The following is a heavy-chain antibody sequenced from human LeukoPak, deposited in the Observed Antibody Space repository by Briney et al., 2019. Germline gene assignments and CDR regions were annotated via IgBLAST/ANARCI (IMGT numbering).Heavy chain of an antibody. V-gene: IGHV3-33*01. Sequence: PGGSLRLSCAASGFTFRSYGMHWVRQAPGEGLEWVAVIWYDGSNKNYADSVKGRFTISRDTSKNTLYLQMNSLRAEDTAVYYCARDRAAAMEYYYMDVWGKGTTVTVSS. J-gene: IGHJ6*03. CDR3: ARDRAAAMEYYYMDV. D-gene: IGHD2-2*01. CDR1: GFTFRSYG. CDR2: IWYDGSNK.